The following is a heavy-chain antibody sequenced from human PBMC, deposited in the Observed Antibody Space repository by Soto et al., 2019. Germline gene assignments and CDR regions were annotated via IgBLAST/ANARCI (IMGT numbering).Heavy chain of an antibody. D-gene: IGHD3-3*01. CDR2: IYYSGST. CDR1: GGSISSYY. CDR3: ARGQRFSDWFDP. V-gene: IGHV4-59*12. J-gene: IGHJ5*02. Sequence: SETLSLTCTVSGGSISSYYWSWIRQPPGKGLEWIGYIYYSGSTNYNPSLKSRVTISVDTSKNQFSLRLLSVTDADTAVYYCARGQRFSDWFDPWGQGTLVTVSS.